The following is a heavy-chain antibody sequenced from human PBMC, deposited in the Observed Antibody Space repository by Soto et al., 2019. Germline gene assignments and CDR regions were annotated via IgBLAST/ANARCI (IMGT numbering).Heavy chain of an antibody. Sequence: EVQLLESGGGLVQPGGSLRLSCAASGFTFSSYAMSWVRQAPGKGLEWVSIIGVGGGDRYYPESVKGRFTISRDNSGNKLYLEMNSLRDEDTAVYYCARVRFGELVWGQGTLVTVSS. D-gene: IGHD3-10*01. CDR2: IGVGGGDR. CDR1: GFTFSSYA. V-gene: IGHV3-23*01. J-gene: IGHJ4*02. CDR3: ARVRFGELV.